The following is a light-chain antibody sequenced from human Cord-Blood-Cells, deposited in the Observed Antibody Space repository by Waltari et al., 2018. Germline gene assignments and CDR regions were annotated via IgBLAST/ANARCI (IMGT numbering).Light chain of an antibody. Sequence: DIQMTQCPSSLSASVGDRVTITCQASQDISNYLNWYQQKPGKAPKLLIYDASNLETGVPSRFSGSGSGTDFTFTISSLQPEDIATYYCQQYDNLPYTLGQGTKLEIK. CDR2: DAS. J-gene: IGKJ2*01. CDR1: QDISNY. V-gene: IGKV1-33*01. CDR3: QQYDNLPYT.